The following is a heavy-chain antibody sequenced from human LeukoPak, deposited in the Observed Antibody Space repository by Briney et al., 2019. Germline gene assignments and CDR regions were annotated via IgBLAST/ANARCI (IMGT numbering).Heavy chain of an antibody. J-gene: IGHJ4*02. CDR3: ARDRMSVAGTHHFDY. D-gene: IGHD6-19*01. V-gene: IGHV1-18*01. CDR1: GYTFTSYG. CDR2: ISAYNGNT. Sequence: ASVKVSCKASGYTFTSYGISWVRQAPGQGLEWMGWISAYNGNTNYAQKLQGRVTMTTDTSTSTAYMELRSLRSDDTAVYYCARDRMSVAGTHHFDYWGQGTLVTVSS.